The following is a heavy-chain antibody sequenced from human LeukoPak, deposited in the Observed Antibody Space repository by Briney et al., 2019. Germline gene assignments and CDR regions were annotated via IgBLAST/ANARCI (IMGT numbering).Heavy chain of an antibody. CDR1: RYDFLNYG. V-gene: IGHV1-18*01. J-gene: IGHJ5*01. Sequence: GASVRVSCKASRYDFLNYGISWVRQAPGQGLEWMGWRSIYNGNTDYKLQGRVTMTTDTSTNTAYMDVRSLRSDDTAVYYCARDCVALGKWFGDFSIPGWFDSWGQGTLVTVSS. D-gene: IGHD3-10*01. CDR2: RSIYNGNT. CDR3: ARDCVALGKWFGDFSIPGWFDS.